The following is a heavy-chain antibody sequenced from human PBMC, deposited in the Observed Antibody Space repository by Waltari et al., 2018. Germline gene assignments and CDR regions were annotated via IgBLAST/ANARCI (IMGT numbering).Heavy chain of an antibody. CDR1: GFRFREYY. V-gene: IGHV3-11*01. CDR3: ARGITSAFDY. CDR2: ISSSGTTI. J-gene: IGHJ4*02. Sequence: QMVESGGGLVWPGGSLTLSCAASGFRFREYYMSWIRQAPGKGLGWVSYISSSGTTILSADSVKGRFTISRDNAKNSLHMEMNNLRAEDTAVYYCARGITSAFDYWGQGSLVTVSS. D-gene: IGHD1-20*01.